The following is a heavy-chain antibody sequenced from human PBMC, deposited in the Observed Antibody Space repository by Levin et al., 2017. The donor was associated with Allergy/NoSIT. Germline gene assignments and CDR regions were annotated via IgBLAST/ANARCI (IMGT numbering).Heavy chain of an antibody. CDR3: SKYYGSEHSHYNWFAP. D-gene: IGHD3-10*01. Sequence: GGSLRLSCKGSGFRFTSYWIGWVRQMSGKGLEWVGSIYPGESATRYSPSYQGQVTISADKSISTVYLQWSSLKASDTAMYYCSKYYGSEHSHYNWFAPWGQGTQVTVSS. CDR1: GFRFTSYW. J-gene: IGHJ5*02. CDR2: IYPGESAT. V-gene: IGHV5-51*01.